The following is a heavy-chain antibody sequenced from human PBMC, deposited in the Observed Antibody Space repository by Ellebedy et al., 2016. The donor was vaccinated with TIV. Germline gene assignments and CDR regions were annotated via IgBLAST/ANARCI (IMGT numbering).Heavy chain of an antibody. J-gene: IGHJ6*02. V-gene: IGHV3-30*18. D-gene: IGHD3-10*01. Sequence: GESLKISXAASGFTFSSYGMHWVRQAPGKGLEWVAVISYDGSNKYYADSVKGRFTISRDNSKNTLYLQMNSLRAEDTAVYYCAKVKGRSYGSGSYDLHYYYGMDVWGQGTTVTVSS. CDR2: ISYDGSNK. CDR3: AKVKGRSYGSGSYDLHYYYGMDV. CDR1: GFTFSSYG.